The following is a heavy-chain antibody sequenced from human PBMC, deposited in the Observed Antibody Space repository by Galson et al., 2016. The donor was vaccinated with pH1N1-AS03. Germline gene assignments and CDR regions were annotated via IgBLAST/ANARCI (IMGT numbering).Heavy chain of an antibody. CDR1: GGTFSNYA. D-gene: IGHD3-3*01. V-gene: IGHV1-69*05. CDR2: FIPVFNTV. Sequence: SVKVSCKASGGTFSNYAISWVRQAPGRGLEWLGGFIPVFNTVKYEQKFQGRVTITTDESSSTAYMEVRSLRSEDTAVYYCAGRQNGRHYDFWSGARGFDSWGQGTLVTVSS. J-gene: IGHJ4*02. CDR3: AGRQNGRHYDFWSGARGFDS.